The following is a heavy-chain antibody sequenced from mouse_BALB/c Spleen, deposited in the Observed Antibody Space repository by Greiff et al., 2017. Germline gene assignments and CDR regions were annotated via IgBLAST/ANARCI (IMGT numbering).Heavy chain of an antibody. CDR3: ARDERGMITGLFAY. CDR1: GFTFTDYY. D-gene: IGHD2-4*01. J-gene: IGHJ3*01. V-gene: IGHV7-3*02. CDR2: IRNKANGYTT. Sequence: EVKLMESGGGLVQPGGSLRLSCATSGFTFTDYYMSWVRQPPGKALEWMGFIRNKANGYTTEYSASVKGRFTISRDNSQSILYLHMNTLRAEDSAAYYCARDERGMITGLFAYWGQGTLVTVSA.